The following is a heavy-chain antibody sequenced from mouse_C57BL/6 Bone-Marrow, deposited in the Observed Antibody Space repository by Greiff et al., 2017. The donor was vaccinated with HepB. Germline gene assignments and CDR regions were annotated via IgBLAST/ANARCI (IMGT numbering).Heavy chain of an antibody. CDR2: ISPYYGDA. D-gene: IGHD1-1*01. Sequence: VQLQQSGPELVRPGVSVKISCKGSGYTFTDYAMHWVNQSHAKSLEWIGVISPYYGDASYNQKFKDKATMTVDKSSSTAYMELARLTSEDSAVYYCASGSSPYWYFDVWGTGTTVTVSS. V-gene: IGHV1-67*01. CDR3: ASGSSPYWYFDV. CDR1: GYTFTDYA. J-gene: IGHJ1*03.